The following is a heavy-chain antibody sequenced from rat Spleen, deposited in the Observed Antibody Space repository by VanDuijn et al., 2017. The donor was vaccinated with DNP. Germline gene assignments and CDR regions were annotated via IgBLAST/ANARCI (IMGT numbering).Heavy chain of an antibody. CDR3: ATLVEGIGYFDF. CDR1: GFTFNKYW. J-gene: IGHJ1*01. CDR2: ISGSGGST. D-gene: IGHD1-11*01. V-gene: IGHV5-31*01. Sequence: EVQLVESGGGLVQPGRSLKLSCVASGFTFNKYWMTWFRQVPGEGLEWVASISGSGGSTSYADSVKGRFTLSRDNAKSTLYLQMDSLRSEDTATYYCATLVEGIGYFDFWGPGTMVTVSS.